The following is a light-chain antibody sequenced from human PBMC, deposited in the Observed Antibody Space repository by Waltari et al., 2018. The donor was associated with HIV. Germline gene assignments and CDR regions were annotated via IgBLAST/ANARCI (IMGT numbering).Light chain of an antibody. CDR2: NNN. V-gene: IGLV1-44*01. CDR3: ATWDHRLNGWV. Sequence: QAVLTQPPSAPGTPGQRITISCSGSSSNIGSDAVNWYQQLPGTAPKLLIYNNNHRPSGVPDRFSASKSGTSASLAISGLQSEDEADYYCATWDHRLNGWVFGGGTKLTVL. CDR1: SSNIGSDA. J-gene: IGLJ3*02.